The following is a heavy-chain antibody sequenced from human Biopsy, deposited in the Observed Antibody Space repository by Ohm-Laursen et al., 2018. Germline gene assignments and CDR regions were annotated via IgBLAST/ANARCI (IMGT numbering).Heavy chain of an antibody. CDR2: IYYSGST. CDR3: ARVGAGAPSIDHFDY. Sequence: ETLSLTCTVSGGSIGSFFWSWIRQPPGKGLEWIGYIYYSGSTNYNPSLRSRVTISVDRSKNQFSLELSSVTAADTAVYYCARVGAGAPSIDHFDYWGQGALVTVPS. J-gene: IGHJ4*02. V-gene: IGHV4-59*01. D-gene: IGHD1-26*01. CDR1: GGSIGSFF.